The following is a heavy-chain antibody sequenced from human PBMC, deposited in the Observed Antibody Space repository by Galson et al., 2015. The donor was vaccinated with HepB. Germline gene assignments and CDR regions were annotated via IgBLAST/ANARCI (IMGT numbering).Heavy chain of an antibody. CDR3: ARGVSSWYNWFDP. Sequence: SLRLSCAASGFTFSSYWMSWVRQAPGKGLEWVANIKQDGSEKYYVDSVKGRFTISRDNAKNSLYLQMNSLRAEDTAVYYCARGVSSWYNWFDPWGQGTLVTVSS. V-gene: IGHV3-7*03. J-gene: IGHJ5*02. D-gene: IGHD6-13*01. CDR1: GFTFSSYW. CDR2: IKQDGSEK.